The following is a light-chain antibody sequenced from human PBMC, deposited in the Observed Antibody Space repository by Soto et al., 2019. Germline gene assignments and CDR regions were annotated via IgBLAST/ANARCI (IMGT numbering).Light chain of an antibody. J-gene: IGKJ1*01. V-gene: IGKV1-5*03. Sequence: DFQMTQSPSTLSASVGDRVTITCRASQSISNWLAWYQQKPGIAPKLLIYKASSLESGVPSRFSGSGSGTEFTLTITALQXXXXXXXXXXXXXXYPWSFGQGTKVEIK. CDR1: QSISNW. CDR2: KAS. CDR3: XXXXXYPWS.